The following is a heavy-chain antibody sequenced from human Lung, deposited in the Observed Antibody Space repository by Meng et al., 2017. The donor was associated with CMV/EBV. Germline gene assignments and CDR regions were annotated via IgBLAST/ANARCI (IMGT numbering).Heavy chain of an antibody. CDR2: IYTSGST. CDR3: ARAAAAGTDFDY. J-gene: IGHJ4*02. D-gene: IGHD6-13*01. Sequence: QVQLQESGPGLVKPSXXXXXPCTVSGGSISSCYWSWIRQPAGKGLEWIGRIYTSGSTNYNPSLKSRVTMSVDTSKNQFSLKLSSVTAADTAVYYCARAAAAGTDFDYWGQGTLVTVSS. CDR1: GGSISSCY. V-gene: IGHV4-4*07.